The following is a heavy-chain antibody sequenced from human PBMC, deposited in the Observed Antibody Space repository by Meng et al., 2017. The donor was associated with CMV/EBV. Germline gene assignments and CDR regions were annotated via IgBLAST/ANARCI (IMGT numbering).Heavy chain of an antibody. CDR3: ARATALAKGNTNWFDP. J-gene: IGHJ5*02. CDR2: IYYSGST. V-gene: IGHV4-31*03. CDR1: GDSISSGGFY. Sequence: TLSLTCTVSGDSISSGGFYWSWIRQHPGKGLEWIGYIYYSGSTYYNPSLKSRVTISVDTSQNLLSLNLNSVTAADTAVYYCARATALAKGNTNWFDPWGQGTLVTVSS. D-gene: IGHD5-18*01.